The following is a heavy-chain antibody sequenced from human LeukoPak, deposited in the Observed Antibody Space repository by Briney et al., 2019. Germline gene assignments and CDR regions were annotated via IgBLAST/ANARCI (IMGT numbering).Heavy chain of an antibody. CDR2: IRYDESRK. D-gene: IGHD6-6*01. J-gene: IGHJ4*02. CDR1: GFTFDQYG. CDR3: ARYSTTRATRIAARPNFDY. Sequence: GGSLRLSCAASGFTFDQYGMQWVRQAPGKGLEWVAFIRYDESRKYYADSMKGRFTISRDNAKNSLYLQMNSLRAEDTAVYYCARYSTTRATRIAARPNFDYWGQGTLVTVSS. V-gene: IGHV3-30*02.